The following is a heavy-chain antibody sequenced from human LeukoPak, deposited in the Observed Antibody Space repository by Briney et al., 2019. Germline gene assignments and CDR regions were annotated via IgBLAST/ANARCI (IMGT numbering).Heavy chain of an antibody. Sequence: PGGSLRLSCAASGFTFSSYGMHWVRQAPGKGLEWVAVIWNDGSNKYYADSVKGRFTISRDNSKDTLYLQMNSLRAEDTAVYYCAKPYCSGGSCDKPFDYWGQGTLVTVSS. CDR1: GFTFSSYG. CDR3: AKPYCSGGSCDKPFDY. J-gene: IGHJ4*02. D-gene: IGHD2-15*01. CDR2: IWNDGSNK. V-gene: IGHV3-33*06.